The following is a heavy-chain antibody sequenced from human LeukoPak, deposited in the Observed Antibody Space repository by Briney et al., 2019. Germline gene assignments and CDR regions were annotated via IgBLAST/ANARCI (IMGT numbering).Heavy chain of an antibody. CDR2: FYSGGST. J-gene: IGHJ2*01. CDR3: ARDAHCSSTSCYKPLWYFDL. D-gene: IGHD2-2*02. CDR1: GFTVSTNY. Sequence: PGGSLRLSCAASGFTVSTNYMSWVRQAPGKGLEWVSVFYSGGSTYYADSVKGRFTISRDNSKNTLYLQMNSLRAEDTAVYYCARDAHCSSTSCYKPLWYFDLWGRGTLVTVSS. V-gene: IGHV3-66*02.